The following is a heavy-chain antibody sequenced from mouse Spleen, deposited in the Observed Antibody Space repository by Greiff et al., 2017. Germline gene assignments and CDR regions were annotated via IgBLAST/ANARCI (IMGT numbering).Heavy chain of an antibody. D-gene: IGHD3-2*02. CDR2: INPSNGDT. J-gene: IGHJ3*01. CDR1: GYTFISYW. CDR3: AWGDSSGFAY. Sequence: VQLQQSGTELVKPGASVKLSCKASGYTFISYWIHWVKQRPGQGLEWIGNINPSNGDTNYNEKFKSKATLTVDKSSSTAYMQLTSLTSEDSAVFYCAWGDSSGFAYWGQGTLVTVSA. V-gene: IGHV1-53*01.